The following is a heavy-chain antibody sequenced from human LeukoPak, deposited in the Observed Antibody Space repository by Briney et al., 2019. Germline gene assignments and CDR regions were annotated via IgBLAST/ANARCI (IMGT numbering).Heavy chain of an antibody. Sequence: GGSLRLSCAASGFTFSNAWMSWVRQAPGKGLEWVGRIKSKTDGGTTDYAAPVKGRFTISRDDSKNTLYLQMNSLKTEDTAVYYCTIHIVVVPAAMLGYWGQGTLVTVSS. V-gene: IGHV3-15*01. CDR3: TIHIVVVPAAMLGY. CDR1: GFTFSNAW. J-gene: IGHJ4*02. D-gene: IGHD2-2*01. CDR2: IKSKTDGGTT.